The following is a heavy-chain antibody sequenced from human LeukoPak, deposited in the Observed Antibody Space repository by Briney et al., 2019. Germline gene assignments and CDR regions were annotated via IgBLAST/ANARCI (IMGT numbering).Heavy chain of an antibody. CDR2: ISSSSSTI. J-gene: IGHJ4*02. V-gene: IGHV3-48*01. CDR3: AREPTDVDTAMAFDY. Sequence: PGGSLRLSCAASGFTFSSYSMNWVRQAPGKGLEWVSYISSSSSTIYYADSVKGRFTISRDNAKNSLYLQMNSLRAEDTAVYYCAREPTDVDTAMAFDYWGQGTLVTVSS. D-gene: IGHD5-18*01. CDR1: GFTFSSYS.